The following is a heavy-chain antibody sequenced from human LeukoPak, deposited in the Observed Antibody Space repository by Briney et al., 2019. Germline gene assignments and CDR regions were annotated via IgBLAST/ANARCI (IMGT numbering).Heavy chain of an antibody. CDR3: ARHDNYDSRVDY. J-gene: IGHJ4*02. Sequence: SETLSLTCTVSGGSISSYYWSWIRQPPGKGLEWIGYIYYSGSTNYNPSLKSRVTISVDTSKNQFSLKLRTVTPADTVVYYCARHDNYDSRVDYWGQGTLVTVSS. CDR2: IYYSGST. V-gene: IGHV4-59*08. CDR1: GGSISSYY. D-gene: IGHD3-22*01.